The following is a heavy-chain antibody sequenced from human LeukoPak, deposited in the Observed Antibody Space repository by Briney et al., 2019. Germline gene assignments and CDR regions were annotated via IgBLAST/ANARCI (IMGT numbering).Heavy chain of an antibody. D-gene: IGHD5-18*01. Sequence: SETLSLTCAVYGGSFSGYYWSWIRQPPGKGLEWIGYIYYSGSTNYNPSLKSRVTISVDTSKNQFSLKLSSVTAADTAVYYCARDGNSYGYGAFDIWGQGTMVTVSS. V-gene: IGHV4-59*01. J-gene: IGHJ3*02. CDR1: GGSFSGYY. CDR2: IYYSGST. CDR3: ARDGNSYGYGAFDI.